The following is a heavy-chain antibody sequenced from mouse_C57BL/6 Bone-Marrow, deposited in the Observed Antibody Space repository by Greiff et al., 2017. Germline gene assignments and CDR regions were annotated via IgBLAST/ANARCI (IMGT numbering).Heavy chain of an antibody. J-gene: IGHJ2*01. CDR1: GYTFTSYW. CDR3: ARSGPLGRSFDY. Sequence: QVQLKQPGAELVKPGASVKMSCKASGYTFTSYWITWVKQRPGQGLEWIGDIYPTSGRTNYNEKFKSKAIRTVDTSSNTAYMQLSSLTSEDSAVFYCARSGPLGRSFDYWGQGTTLTVSS. D-gene: IGHD4-1*01. CDR2: IYPTSGRT. V-gene: IGHV1-55*01.